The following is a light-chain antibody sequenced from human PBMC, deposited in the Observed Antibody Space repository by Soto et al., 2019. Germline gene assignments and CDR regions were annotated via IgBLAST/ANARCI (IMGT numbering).Light chain of an antibody. J-gene: IGLJ3*02. CDR2: EVS. CDR3: AAWDDSLSGRV. V-gene: IGLV2-8*01. CDR1: SSDVGDYNY. Sequence: QSALTQPPSASGSPGQSVTISCTGTSSDVGDYNYVSWYQQHPGKAPKLMIFEVSKRPSGVPDRFSGSKSGSTASLTVSGLQAEDEADYYCAAWDDSLSGRVFGGGTQLTVL.